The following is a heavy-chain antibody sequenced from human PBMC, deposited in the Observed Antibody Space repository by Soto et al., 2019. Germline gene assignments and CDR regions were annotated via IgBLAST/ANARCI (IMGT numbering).Heavy chain of an antibody. CDR3: ARLGIAVAGALDY. CDR1: AGTFSSYS. D-gene: IGHD6-19*01. CDR2: IIPIFGTA. V-gene: IGHV1-69*06. J-gene: IGHJ4*02. Sequence: SVKVSCKASAGTFSSYSISGVGRAPGQGLEWMGGIIPIFGTANYAQKFQGRVTITADKSTSTAYMELSSLRSEDTAVYYCARLGIAVAGALDYWGQGTLVTVSS.